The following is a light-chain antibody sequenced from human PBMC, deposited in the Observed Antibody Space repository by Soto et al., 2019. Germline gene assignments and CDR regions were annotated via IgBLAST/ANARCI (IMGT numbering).Light chain of an antibody. CDR3: HQVNSSPDN. CDR1: QGANPF. CDR2: VAS. J-gene: IGKJ4*01. Sequence: DIQLTQSPAFLSASVGDRVNITCRASQGANPFVAWYQQKAGRAPRLLIYVASSLQAGVPSRFSGSGSGTGFTLTINRLQPEDVATYYCHQVNSSPDNFGGGTKV. V-gene: IGKV1-9*01.